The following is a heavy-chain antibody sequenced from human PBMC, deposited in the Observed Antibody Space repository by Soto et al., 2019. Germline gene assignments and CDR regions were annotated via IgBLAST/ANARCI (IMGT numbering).Heavy chain of an antibody. D-gene: IGHD2-8*01. V-gene: IGHV1-2*04. CDR3: ARGDSTDCSNGVCSFFYNHDMDV. CDR2: INPKSGGT. J-gene: IGHJ6*02. CDR1: GHSFTDYH. Sequence: ASVKVSCKASGHSFTDYHIHWVRQAPGQGLEWLGRINPKSGGTSTAQKFQGWVTMTTDTSISTASMELTRLTSDDTAIYYCARGDSTDCSNGVCSFFYNHDMDVWGQGTTVTVSS.